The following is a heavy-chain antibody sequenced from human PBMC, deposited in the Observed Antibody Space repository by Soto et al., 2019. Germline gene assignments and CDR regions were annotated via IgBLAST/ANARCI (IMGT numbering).Heavy chain of an antibody. Sequence: QVQLVQSGAEEKKPGASVKVSCKASGYTFTSYVMHWVRQAPGQRLEWMGWINPGNGNIKYSQKFQGRVTLTRDTSASTVYMEVSTLRSEDTAVYYCARGRGRPVAGLGYLDQWGQGTLVTVSS. CDR1: GYTFTSYV. V-gene: IGHV1-3*05. D-gene: IGHD6-19*01. CDR2: INPGNGNI. CDR3: ARGRGRPVAGLGYLDQ. J-gene: IGHJ4*02.